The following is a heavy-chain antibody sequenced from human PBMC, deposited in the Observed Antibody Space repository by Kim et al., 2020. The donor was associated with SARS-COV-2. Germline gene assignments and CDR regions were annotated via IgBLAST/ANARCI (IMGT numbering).Heavy chain of an antibody. J-gene: IGHJ4*02. Sequence: GGTIYTQQFPGRVTVTRDTSTSTSDMELNSLRSEDTAFYYCAREANSFDYWGQGTLVAVSS. CDR3: AREANSFDY. CDR2: GGT. V-gene: IGHV1-46*01.